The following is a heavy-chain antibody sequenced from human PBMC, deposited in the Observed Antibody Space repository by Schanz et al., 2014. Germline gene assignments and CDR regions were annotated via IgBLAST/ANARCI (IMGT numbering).Heavy chain of an antibody. V-gene: IGHV3-30*04. CDR3: TRDRGALINHNDALDL. CDR1: GFTFRGHA. J-gene: IGHJ3*01. D-gene: IGHD3-16*01. Sequence: QVQLVESGGGVVQPRTSLRLSCAASGFTFRGHAMHWVRQAPGQGLEKVAVTSTDGTKTYYAASVRGRFTISRDNSKNTVYLQMNSLRSEDTAVYYCTRDRGALINHNDALDLWGQGTMVSVSS. CDR2: TSTDGTKT.